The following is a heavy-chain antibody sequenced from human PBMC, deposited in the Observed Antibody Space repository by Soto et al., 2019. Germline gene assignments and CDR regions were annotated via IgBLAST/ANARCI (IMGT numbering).Heavy chain of an antibody. Sequence: GGSLRLSCAASGFTVSSNYMSWVRQAPGKGLEWVSVIYSGGSTYYADSVKGRFTISRDNSKNTLYLQMNSLRAEDTAVYYCARDLVRSGWYVGWFDPWGQGTLVTVSS. CDR1: GFTVSSNY. V-gene: IGHV3-66*01. CDR3: ARDLVRSGWYVGWFDP. D-gene: IGHD6-19*01. J-gene: IGHJ5*02. CDR2: IYSGGST.